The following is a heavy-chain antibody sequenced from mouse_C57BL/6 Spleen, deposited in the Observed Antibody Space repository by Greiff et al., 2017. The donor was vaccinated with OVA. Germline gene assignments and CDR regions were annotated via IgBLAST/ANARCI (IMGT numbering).Heavy chain of an antibody. D-gene: IGHD2-2*01. Sequence: EVQLQQSGPELVKPGASVKISCKASGYTFTDYYMNWVKQSHGKSLEWIGDINPNNGGTSYNQKFKGKATLTVDKSSSTAYMELRSLTSEDSAVYYCARGRRLPPDYWGQGTTLTVSS. CDR3: ARGRRLPPDY. V-gene: IGHV1-26*01. CDR1: GYTFTDYY. J-gene: IGHJ2*01. CDR2: INPNNGGT.